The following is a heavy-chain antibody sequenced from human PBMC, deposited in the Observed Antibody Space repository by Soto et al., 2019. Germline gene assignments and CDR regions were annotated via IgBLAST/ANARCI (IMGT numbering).Heavy chain of an antibody. CDR3: AKDSAAGTFDWFDP. Sequence: EVQLVESGGGLVQPGRSLRLSCAASGFTFDDYAMHWVRQAPGKGLGWVSGISWNSGSIGYADSVKGRFTISRDNARNSLYLQMNSLRAEDTALYYCAKDSAAGTFDWFDPWGQGTLVTVSS. CDR2: ISWNSGSI. CDR1: GFTFDDYA. J-gene: IGHJ5*02. V-gene: IGHV3-9*01. D-gene: IGHD6-13*01.